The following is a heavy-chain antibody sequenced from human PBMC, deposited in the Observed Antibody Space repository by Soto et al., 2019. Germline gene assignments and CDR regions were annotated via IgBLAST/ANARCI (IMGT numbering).Heavy chain of an antibody. D-gene: IGHD1-26*01. V-gene: IGHV2-26*01. CDR1: GFSLSNARMG. CDR3: ARHGRGVGARPLDY. J-gene: IGHJ4*02. Sequence: QVSLKESGPVLVKPTETLTLTCSVSGFSLSNARMGVSWIRQPPGKALEWLAHIFSNDEKSYSTSLKSRLTISRDTSKSQVVLTMTNMDPVDTATYYCARHGRGVGARPLDYWGQGTLVTVSS. CDR2: IFSNDEK.